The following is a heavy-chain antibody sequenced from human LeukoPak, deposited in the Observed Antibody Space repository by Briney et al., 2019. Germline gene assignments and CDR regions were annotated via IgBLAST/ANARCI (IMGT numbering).Heavy chain of an antibody. V-gene: IGHV1-2*06. J-gene: IGHJ3*02. CDR2: INPNSGGT. CDR3: AREGGDPAWFDI. Sequence: ASVKVSCKASGYTFTGYYMHWVRQAPGQGLEWMGRINPNSGGTNYAQKFQGRVTMTGDTSISTAYMELSRLRSDDTAVYYCAREGGDPAWFDIWGQGTMVTVSS. D-gene: IGHD3-10*01. CDR1: GYTFTGYY.